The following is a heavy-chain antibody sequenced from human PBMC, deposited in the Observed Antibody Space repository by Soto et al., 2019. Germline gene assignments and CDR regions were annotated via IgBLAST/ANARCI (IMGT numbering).Heavy chain of an antibody. V-gene: IGHV1-18*01. CDR2: ISAYNGNT. CDR1: SXG. J-gene: IGHJ6*02. Sequence: SXGISWVRQAPGQGLERMGWISAYNGNTNYAQKFQGRVTMTADESTSTAYMELSSLSSYDTAVYYCARDYYYGMDVWGQGTTVTVSS. CDR3: ARDYYYGMDV.